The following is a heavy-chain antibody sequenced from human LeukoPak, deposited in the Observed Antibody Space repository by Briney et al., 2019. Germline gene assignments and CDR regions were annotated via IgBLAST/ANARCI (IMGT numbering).Heavy chain of an antibody. J-gene: IGHJ6*02. CDR3: ARRGSLLWFGELLRPAYYYYGMDV. CDR1: GYTFTSYD. D-gene: IGHD3-10*01. Sequence: GASVKVSCKASGYTFTSYDINWVRQATGQGLEWMGWMNPNSGNTGYAQKFQGRVTMTRNTSISTAYMELSSLRSEDTAVYYCARRGSLLWFGELLRPAYYYYGMDVWGQGTTVTVSS. V-gene: IGHV1-8*02. CDR2: MNPNSGNT.